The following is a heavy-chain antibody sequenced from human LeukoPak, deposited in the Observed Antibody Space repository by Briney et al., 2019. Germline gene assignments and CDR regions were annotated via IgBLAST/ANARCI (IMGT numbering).Heavy chain of an antibody. V-gene: IGHV1-46*01. J-gene: IGHJ4*02. CDR3: AREGGGGYYDSSGISWYFDY. D-gene: IGHD3-22*01. CDR2: INPSGGST. CDR1: GYTFTSYY. Sequence: ASVTVSCKASGYTFTSYYMHWVRQAPGQGLEWMGIINPSGGSTSYAQKFQGRVTMTRDTSTSTVYMELRSLRSEDTAVYYCAREGGGGYYDSSGISWYFDYWGQGTLVTVSS.